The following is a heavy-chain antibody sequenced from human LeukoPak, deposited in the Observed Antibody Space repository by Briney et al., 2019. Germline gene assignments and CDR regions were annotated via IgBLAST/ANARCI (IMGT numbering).Heavy chain of an antibody. CDR2: INSDGINT. J-gene: IGHJ4*02. D-gene: IGHD4-23*01. Sequence: GGSLRLSCAASGFTFSNYWMHWVRQAPGKGLVWVSRINSDGINTSYADSVKGRFTISRDNAKNSLYLQMNSLRAEDTAVYYCASGGLGNFDWGQGTLVTVSS. CDR1: GFTFSNYW. CDR3: ASGGLGNFD. V-gene: IGHV3-74*01.